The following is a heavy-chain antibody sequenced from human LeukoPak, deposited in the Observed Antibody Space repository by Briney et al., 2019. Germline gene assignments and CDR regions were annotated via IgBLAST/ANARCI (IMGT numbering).Heavy chain of an antibody. CDR3: AALRFSAGTVY. CDR1: GFTFDDYA. J-gene: IGHJ4*02. D-gene: IGHD6-13*01. Sequence: GGSLRLSCAASGFTFDDYAMHWVRQAPGKGLEWVSGISWNSGSIGYADSVKGRFTISRDNAKNSLYLQMNSLRDDDSAVYYCAALRFSAGTVYWGQGTLVTVSS. V-gene: IGHV3-9*01. CDR2: ISWNSGSI.